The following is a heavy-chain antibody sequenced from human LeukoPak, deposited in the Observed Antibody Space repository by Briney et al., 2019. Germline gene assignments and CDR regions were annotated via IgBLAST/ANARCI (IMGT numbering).Heavy chain of an antibody. Sequence: PGGSLRLSCAASGFTFNNYAMSWVRQAPGKGLEWVSAISASGGTTYYADSVKGRFTISRDNSENTLFLQMNSRRAEDTAVYYCAKEPREYCSSTSCPNWFDSWGQGTLVTVSS. CDR2: ISASGGTT. V-gene: IGHV3-23*01. CDR3: AKEPREYCSSTSCPNWFDS. D-gene: IGHD2-2*01. CDR1: GFTFNNYA. J-gene: IGHJ5*01.